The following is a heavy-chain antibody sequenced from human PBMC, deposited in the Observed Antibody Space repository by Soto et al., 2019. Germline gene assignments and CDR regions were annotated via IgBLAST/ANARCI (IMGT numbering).Heavy chain of an antibody. CDR3: ARDLGDCSSTSCSTLKYYFDY. D-gene: IGHD2-2*01. CDR1: GDSVSSNSAA. CDR2: TYYRSKWYN. Sequence: QSQTLSLTCAISGDSVSSNSAAWNWIRQSPSRGLEWLGRTYYRSKWYNDYAVSVKSRITINPDTSKNQFSLQLNSVTPEDTAVYYCARDLGDCSSTSCSTLKYYFDYWGQGTLVTVSS. J-gene: IGHJ4*02. V-gene: IGHV6-1*01.